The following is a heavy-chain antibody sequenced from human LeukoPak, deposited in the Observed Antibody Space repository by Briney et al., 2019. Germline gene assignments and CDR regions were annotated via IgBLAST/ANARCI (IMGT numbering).Heavy chain of an antibody. CDR3: ARATTVEMAAGDAFDI. D-gene: IGHD5-24*01. Sequence: XXXXXXXEWMGIXNPSGGSTSYAQKFQGRVTMTTDTSTSTVYMELSSLRSEDTAVYYCARATTVEMAAGDAFDIWGQGTMVTVSS. CDR2: XNPSGGST. V-gene: IGHV1-46*01. J-gene: IGHJ3*02.